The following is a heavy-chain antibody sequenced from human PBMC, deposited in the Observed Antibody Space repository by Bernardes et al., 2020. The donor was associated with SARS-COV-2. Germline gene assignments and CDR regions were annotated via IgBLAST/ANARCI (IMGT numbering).Heavy chain of an antibody. CDR1: GDSISSQY. V-gene: IGHV4-59*07. Sequence: SNTLSLTCTVSGDSISSQYWSWIRQTPGKGLEWIAYMSYSGTTNYNPSLKSRVTISVDRSKSQFSLKLSSVTAADTAVYYCAFGRGEFDYWGQGTLVTVSS. CDR3: AFGRGEFDY. CDR2: MSYSGTT. J-gene: IGHJ4*02. D-gene: IGHD3-10*01.